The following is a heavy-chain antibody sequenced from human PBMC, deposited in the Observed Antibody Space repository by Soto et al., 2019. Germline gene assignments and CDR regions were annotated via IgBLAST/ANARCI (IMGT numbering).Heavy chain of an antibody. V-gene: IGHV4-39*01. Sequence: SETLSLTCTVSGGSISSTTYFWGWIRQPPGKGLEWIGSISYSGSTFYNPSLKSRVTISVETSKNQFSLKLSSMTAADTAVYYCARHYYGSGSYLPTFEYWGQGTVVTVSS. CDR3: ARHYYGSGSYLPTFEY. D-gene: IGHD3-10*01. CDR2: ISYSGST. CDR1: GGSISSTTYF. J-gene: IGHJ4*02.